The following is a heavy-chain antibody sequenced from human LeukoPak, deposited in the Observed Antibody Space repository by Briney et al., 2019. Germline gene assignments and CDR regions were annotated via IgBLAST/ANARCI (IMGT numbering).Heavy chain of an antibody. Sequence: SETLSLTCTVSGGSISSYYWSWIRQPAGKGLEWIGSIYYSGSTYYNPSLKSRVTISVDTSKNQFSLKLSSVTAADTAVYYCARDLENDAFDIWGQGTMVTVSS. V-gene: IGHV4-4*07. CDR2: IYYSGST. J-gene: IGHJ3*02. CDR3: ARDLENDAFDI. CDR1: GGSISSYY.